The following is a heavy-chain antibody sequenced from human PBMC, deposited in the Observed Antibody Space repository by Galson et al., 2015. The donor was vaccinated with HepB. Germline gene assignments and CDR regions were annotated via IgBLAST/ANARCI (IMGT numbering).Heavy chain of an antibody. D-gene: IGHD4-17*01. Sequence: ETLSLTCTVSGGSISSSSYYWGWIRQPPGKGLEWIGSIYYSGSTYYNPSLKSRVTISVDTSKNQFSLKLSSVTAADTAVYYCARLGDYGDYWYFDLWGRGTLVTVSS. CDR2: IYYSGST. CDR1: GGSISSSSYY. CDR3: ARLGDYGDYWYFDL. V-gene: IGHV4-39*01. J-gene: IGHJ2*01.